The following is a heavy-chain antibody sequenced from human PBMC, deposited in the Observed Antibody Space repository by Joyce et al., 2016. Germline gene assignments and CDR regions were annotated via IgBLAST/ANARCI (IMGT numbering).Heavy chain of an antibody. CDR2: ISYDGSKK. D-gene: IGHD3-10*01. CDR1: GFGFNRYG. V-gene: IGHV3-30*04. Sequence: QVYLVESGGGVVQPGRSLRLSCAGSGFGFNRYGLHWVRQALGKGLEWVAVISYDGSKKYYADSVKGRFNISRDNSKNTVYLRMINLRAEDTAVYYCGREGFGDLSWFDPWGKGTLVTVSS. CDR3: GREGFGDLSWFDP. J-gene: IGHJ5*02.